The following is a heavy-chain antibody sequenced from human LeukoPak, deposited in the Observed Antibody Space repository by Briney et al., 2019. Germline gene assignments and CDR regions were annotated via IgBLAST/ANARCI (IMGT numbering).Heavy chain of an antibody. J-gene: IGHJ4*02. D-gene: IGHD3-10*01. CDR3: ASYLGPRRALLGGPLDY. V-gene: IGHV3-64*01. CDR2: ISSNGGST. Sequence: PGGSLRLSCAASGFTFSSYAMHWVRQAPGKGLEYVSAISSNGGSTYYANSVKGRFTISRDNSKNTLYLQMGSLRAEDMAVYYCASYLGPRRALLGGPLDYWGQGTLVTVSS. CDR1: GFTFSSYA.